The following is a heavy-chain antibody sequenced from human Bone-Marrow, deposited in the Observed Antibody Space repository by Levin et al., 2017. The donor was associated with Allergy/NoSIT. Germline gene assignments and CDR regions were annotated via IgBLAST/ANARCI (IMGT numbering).Heavy chain of an antibody. V-gene: IGHV4-34*01. CDR2: ITHGGDT. D-gene: IGHD6-13*01. CDR3: ATRPRIGAGGFDY. Sequence: PSETLSLTCAVYGAPLSGYYWSWIRQAPGKGLEWIGEITHGGDTNDNPSLKSRVIISAETSKNQVSLRLSSVTAADTAVYFCATRPRIGAGGFDYWGQGTLVTVSS. J-gene: IGHJ4*02. CDR1: GAPLSGYY.